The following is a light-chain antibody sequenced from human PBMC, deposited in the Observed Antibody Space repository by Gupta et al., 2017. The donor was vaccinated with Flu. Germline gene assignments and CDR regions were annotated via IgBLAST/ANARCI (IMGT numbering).Light chain of an antibody. CDR1: SSNIGNNY. Sequence: QSVLTQPSSASGTPGQRVTIPCSGSSSNIGNNYVYWYQQFPGTAPKLLIYRNNQRPSGVPDRFSGSKSGTSASLAISGLRSEDEADYYCAAWDDSLSGWVFGGGTKLTVL. V-gene: IGLV1-47*01. J-gene: IGLJ3*02. CDR2: RNN. CDR3: AAWDDSLSGWV.